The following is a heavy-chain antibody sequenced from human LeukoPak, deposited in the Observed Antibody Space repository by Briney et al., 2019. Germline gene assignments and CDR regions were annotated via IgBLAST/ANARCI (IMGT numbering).Heavy chain of an antibody. CDR2: IYYSGST. V-gene: IGHV4-61*08. J-gene: IGHJ3*02. CDR1: GGPISSGGYY. D-gene: IGHD6-13*01. CDR3: ARDRLAYSSSWYPDAFDI. Sequence: SQTLSVTCTVSGGPISSGGYYWSWIRQPPGKGLEWIGYIYYSGSTNYNPSLKSRVTISVDTSKNQFSLKLTSVTAADTAVYYCARDRLAYSSSWYPDAFDIWGQGTMVTVSS.